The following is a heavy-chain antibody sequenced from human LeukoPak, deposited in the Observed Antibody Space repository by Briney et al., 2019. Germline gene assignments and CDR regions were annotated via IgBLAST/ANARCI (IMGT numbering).Heavy chain of an antibody. J-gene: IGHJ4*02. CDR2: IKQDGSEI. Sequence: GGSLRLSCAASGFTFSNNWMAWVRQAPGKGLEWVANIKQDGSEIYYVDSVKGRFTISRDNAKNSVYLQMTSLRAEDTAVYYCAGGNQFDYGGQGVLVTVSS. V-gene: IGHV3-7*01. D-gene: IGHD2/OR15-2a*01. CDR1: GFTFSNNW. CDR3: AGGNQFDY.